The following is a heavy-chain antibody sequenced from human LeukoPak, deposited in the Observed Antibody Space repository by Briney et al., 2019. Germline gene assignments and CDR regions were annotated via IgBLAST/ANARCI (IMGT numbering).Heavy chain of an antibody. D-gene: IGHD6-19*01. CDR3: AHPTAVARYFDY. J-gene: IGHJ4*02. V-gene: IGHV3-23*01. CDR1: GFTFSSYA. CDR2: ISGSGGST. Sequence: GGSLRLSCAASGFTFSSYAMSWVRQAPGKGLEWVSAISGSGGSTYYADSVKGRFTISRDNSKNTLYLQMSSLRAEDTAVYYCAHPTAVARYFDYWGQGTLVTVSS.